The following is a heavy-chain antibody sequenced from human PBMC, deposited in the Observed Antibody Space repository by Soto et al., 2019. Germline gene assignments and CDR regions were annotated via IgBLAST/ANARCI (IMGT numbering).Heavy chain of an antibody. CDR2: ISYDGSNK. D-gene: IGHD6-13*01. Sequence: QVQLVESGGGVVQPGRSLRLSCAASGFTFSSYAMHWVRQAPGKGLEWVAVISYDGSNKYYAYSVKGRFTISRDNSKNTLYLQMNSLRAEDTAVYYCASGRYSSSWEDAFDIWGQGTMVTVSS. J-gene: IGHJ3*02. V-gene: IGHV3-30-3*01. CDR3: ASGRYSSSWEDAFDI. CDR1: GFTFSSYA.